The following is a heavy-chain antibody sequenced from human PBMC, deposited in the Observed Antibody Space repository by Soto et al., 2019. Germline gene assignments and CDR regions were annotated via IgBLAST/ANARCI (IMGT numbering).Heavy chain of an antibody. J-gene: IGHJ4*02. Sequence: TSETLSLTCTVSGGSISSGGYYWSWIRQDPGKGLEWIGYIYYSGSTYYNPSLKSRVTISVDTSKNQFPLKLSSVTAADTAVYYCARGRRYYGSGSYNFDYWGQGTLVTVSS. V-gene: IGHV4-31*03. D-gene: IGHD3-10*01. CDR3: ARGRRYYGSGSYNFDY. CDR2: IYYSGST. CDR1: GGSISSGGYY.